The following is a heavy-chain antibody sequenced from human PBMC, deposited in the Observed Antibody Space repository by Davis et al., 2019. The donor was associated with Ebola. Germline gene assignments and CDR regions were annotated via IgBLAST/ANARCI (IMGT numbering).Heavy chain of an antibody. D-gene: IGHD2-15*01. CDR1: GFTFSSYW. V-gene: IGHV3-74*01. Sequence: HTGGSLRLSCAASGFTFSSYWMHWVRQVPGKGLVWVSRIKSDGTNTRYVDSVKGRFTISRDNAKNTLYLQMNSLRADDTALYFCVSDRDLLRHCSGGHCYSNYFGMDVWGHGTTVTVSS. J-gene: IGHJ6*02. CDR3: VSDRDLLRHCSGGHCYSNYFGMDV. CDR2: IKSDGTNT.